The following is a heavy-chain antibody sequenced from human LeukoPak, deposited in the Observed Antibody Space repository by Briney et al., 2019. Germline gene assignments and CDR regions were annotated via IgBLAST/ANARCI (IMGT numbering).Heavy chain of an antibody. D-gene: IGHD3-10*01. V-gene: IGHV3-23*01. CDR2: ISGSGGST. J-gene: IGHJ4*02. CDR1: GFTFSSYA. CDR3: AKSFYYNSGSWGIFDY. Sequence: GGSLRLSCAASGFTFSSYAMSWVRQAPGKGLEWVSGISGSGGSTYYADSVRGRFTISRDNSKNTLYLQMNSLRAEDTAVYYCAKSFYYNSGSWGIFDYWGQGTLVTVSS.